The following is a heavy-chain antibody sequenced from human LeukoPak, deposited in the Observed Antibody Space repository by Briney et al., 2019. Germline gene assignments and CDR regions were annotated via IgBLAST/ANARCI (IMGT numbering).Heavy chain of an antibody. CDR1: GFTFSSYS. D-gene: IGHD5-24*01. J-gene: IGHJ6*03. Sequence: PGGSLRLSCAASGFTFSSYSMNWVRQPPGKGLEWIGDINHSGSTNYKPSLKSRVTISVDTSKNQFSLKLSSVTAADTAVYYCAREWLSYSYYMDVWGKGTTVTVSS. CDR3: AREWLSYSYYMDV. CDR2: INHSGST. V-gene: IGHV4-34*01.